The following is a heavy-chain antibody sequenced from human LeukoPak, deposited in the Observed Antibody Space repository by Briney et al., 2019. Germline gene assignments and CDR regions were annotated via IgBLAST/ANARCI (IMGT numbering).Heavy chain of an antibody. J-gene: IGHJ4*02. D-gene: IGHD2-15*01. CDR1: GFTFSSYS. CDR3: ARDHCSGGSCYPEGWLV. Sequence: PGGSLRLSCAASGFTFSSYSMNWVRQAPGKGLEWDSSISSSSSYIYYADSVKGRFTISRDNAKNSLYLQMNSLRAEDTAVYYCARDHCSGGSCYPEGWLVWGQGTLVTVSS. CDR2: ISSSSSYI. V-gene: IGHV3-21*01.